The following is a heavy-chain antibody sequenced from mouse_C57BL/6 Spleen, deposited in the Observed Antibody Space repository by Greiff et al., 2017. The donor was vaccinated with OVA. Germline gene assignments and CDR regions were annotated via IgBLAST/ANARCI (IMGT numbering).Heavy chain of an antibody. J-gene: IGHJ2*01. CDR1: GYTFTSYW. Sequence: QVQLQQPGAELVKPGASVKLSCKASGYTFTSYWMHWVKQRPGQGLEWIGMIHPTSGSTNYNEKFKSKATLTVDKSSSTAYMQLSSLTSEDSAVYYCARVTTVVDYFDYWGQGTTLTVSS. D-gene: IGHD1-1*01. V-gene: IGHV1-64*01. CDR2: IHPTSGST. CDR3: ARVTTVVDYFDY.